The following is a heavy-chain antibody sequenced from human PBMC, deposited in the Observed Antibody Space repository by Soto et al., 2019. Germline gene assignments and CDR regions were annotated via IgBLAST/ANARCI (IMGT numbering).Heavy chain of an antibody. Sequence: QVQLVESGGGVVQPGRSLRLSCAASGFTFSSYAMHWVRQAPGKGLEWVAVISYDGSNKYYADSVKGRFTISRDNSKNTLYLQMNSLRAEDTAVYYCARGRYYDFWSGYYQPYYYYGMDVWGQGTTVTVSS. CDR2: ISYDGSNK. J-gene: IGHJ6*02. V-gene: IGHV3-30-3*01. D-gene: IGHD3-3*01. CDR3: ARGRYYDFWSGYYQPYYYYGMDV. CDR1: GFTFSSYA.